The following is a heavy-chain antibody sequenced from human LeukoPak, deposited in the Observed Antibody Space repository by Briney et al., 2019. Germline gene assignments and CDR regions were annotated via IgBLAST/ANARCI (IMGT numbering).Heavy chain of an antibody. CDR3: ARGRTADYYLYYMDV. D-gene: IGHD5-18*01. CDR2: IYISGTT. Sequence: KPSQTLSLTCTVSGGSVSSGSYYWTWIRQTAGKGLEWIGRIYISGTTNYNPSLNSRVTISLDTSKNQFSLKLSSVSAADTAVYYCARGRTADYYLYYMDVWGKGTTVTVSS. J-gene: IGHJ6*03. CDR1: GGSVSSGSYY. V-gene: IGHV4-61*02.